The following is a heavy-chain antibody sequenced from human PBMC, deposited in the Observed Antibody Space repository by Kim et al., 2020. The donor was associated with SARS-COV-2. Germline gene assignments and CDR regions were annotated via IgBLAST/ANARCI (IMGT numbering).Heavy chain of an antibody. J-gene: IGHJ4*02. Sequence: YSAESVKGRFTISVDNSKNTLYLHMHSLRAADTAVYYCAKAVAGTGFDYWGQGTLVTVSS. V-gene: IGHV3-30*02. CDR3: AKAVAGTGFDY. D-gene: IGHD6-19*01.